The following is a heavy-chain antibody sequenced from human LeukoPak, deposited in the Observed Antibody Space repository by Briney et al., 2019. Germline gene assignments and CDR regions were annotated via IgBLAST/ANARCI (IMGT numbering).Heavy chain of an antibody. CDR3: ARGNDNWFDP. CDR1: GYIFTSYW. CDR2: IYPGDSDT. D-gene: IGHD1-1*01. V-gene: IGHV5-51*01. Sequence: GGSLKISCQGSGYIFTSYWIGRGRQVPGKGLEWMGIIYPGDSDTIYSPSFQGQVTISADKSISTAYLQWSSLKASDTAMYYCARGNDNWFDPWGQGTLVTVSS. J-gene: IGHJ5*02.